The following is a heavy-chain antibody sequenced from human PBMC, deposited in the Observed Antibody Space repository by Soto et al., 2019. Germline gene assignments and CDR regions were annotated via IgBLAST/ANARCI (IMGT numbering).Heavy chain of an antibody. J-gene: IGHJ4*02. CDR1: GGSISSYY. Sequence: SQTLSLTCTVSGGSISSYYWSWIRQPPGKGLEWIGYIYYSGSTNYNPSLKSRVTISVDMSKNQFSLNLSSVTAADTAVYYCARLGGYSQALDYCGQGTLVTLSS. V-gene: IGHV4-59*08. D-gene: IGHD3-22*01. CDR2: IYYSGST. CDR3: ARLGGYSQALDY.